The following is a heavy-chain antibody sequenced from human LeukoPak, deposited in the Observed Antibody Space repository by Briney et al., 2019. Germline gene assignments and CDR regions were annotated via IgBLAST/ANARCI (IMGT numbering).Heavy chain of an antibody. CDR3: TTALSGSYYSDHFDY. CDR1: GFTFSNAW. J-gene: IGHJ4*02. CDR2: IKSKTDGETT. D-gene: IGHD1-26*01. V-gene: IGHV3-15*01. Sequence: PGGSLRLSCAASGFTFSNAWMSWVRQAPGKGLEWVGRIKSKTDGETTDYAAPVKGRFTISRDDSKNTLYLQMNSLKTEDTAVYYCTTALSGSYYSDHFDYWGQGTLVTVSS.